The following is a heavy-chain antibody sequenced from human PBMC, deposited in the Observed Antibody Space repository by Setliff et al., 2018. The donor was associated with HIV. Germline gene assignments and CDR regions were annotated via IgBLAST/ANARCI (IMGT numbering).Heavy chain of an antibody. CDR1: GGSFRNYA. D-gene: IGHD1-26*01. V-gene: IGHV1-69*05. J-gene: IGHJ3*01. CDR2: MMTIFSTT. CDR3: ATEGAGGSYQRASALDV. Sequence: ASVKVSCKASGGSFRNYAINWVRQAPGQGLEWMGGMMTIFSTTNYARKFQGRVTITTDESTGTAYMELSNLRSEDTAVYYCATEGAGGSYQRASALDVWGQGTMVTVSS.